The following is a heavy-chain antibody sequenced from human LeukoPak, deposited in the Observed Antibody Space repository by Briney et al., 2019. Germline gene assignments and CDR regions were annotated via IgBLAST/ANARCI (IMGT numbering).Heavy chain of an antibody. V-gene: IGHV3-30*02. J-gene: IGHJ3*01. CDR2: IRYDGKNE. D-gene: IGHD3-22*01. CDR3: ARGPGSAVVISALDV. Sequence: GGSLRLSCTASGFPFSTYGMHWVRQAPGKGLEWLALIRYDGKNEYYADSVKGRFTVSRDNSKNTLYLQMSGLRVDDTAVYYCARGPGSAVVISALDVWGQGTMVIVSS. CDR1: GFPFSTYG.